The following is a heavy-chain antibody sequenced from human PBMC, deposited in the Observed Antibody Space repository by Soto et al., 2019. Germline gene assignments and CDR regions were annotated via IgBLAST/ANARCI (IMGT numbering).Heavy chain of an antibody. Sequence: SVKVSCKASGGTSSSYAISWVRQAPGQGLEWMGGMIPIFGTANYAQKFQGRVTITANNSISTAYMELSSLRSEETAVYYCATTVIASWGPFTIWAQGTMVTDSS. J-gene: IGHJ3*02. D-gene: IGHD2-21*01. CDR1: GGTSSSYA. CDR3: ATTVIASWGPFTI. CDR2: MIPIFGTA. V-gene: IGHV1-69*06.